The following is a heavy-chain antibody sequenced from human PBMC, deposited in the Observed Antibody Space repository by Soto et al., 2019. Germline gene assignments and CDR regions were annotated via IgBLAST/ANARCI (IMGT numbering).Heavy chain of an antibody. CDR2: IIPIFGTA. CDR1: GYTFSSYA. Sequence: ASVKVSCKASGYTFSSYAISWVRQAPGQGLEWMGGIIPIFGTANYAQKFQGRVTITADESTSTAYMELSSLRSEDTAVYYCARSITMVRGYYYGMDVWGQGTTVTVSS. J-gene: IGHJ6*02. CDR3: ARSITMVRGYYYGMDV. D-gene: IGHD3-10*01. V-gene: IGHV1-69*13.